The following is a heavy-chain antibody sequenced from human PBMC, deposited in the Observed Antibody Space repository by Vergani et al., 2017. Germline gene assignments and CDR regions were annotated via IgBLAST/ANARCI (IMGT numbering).Heavy chain of an antibody. Sequence: QVQLQESGPGLVKPSETLSLTCTVSGGSISSYYWSWIRQPAGKGLEWIGRIYTSGSTNYNPSLKSRVTISVDRSKNQFSLKLSSVTAADTAVYYCAREVSSSSGLYYFDYWGQGTLVTVSS. CDR2: IYTSGST. CDR3: AREVSSSSGLYYFDY. V-gene: IGHV4-4*07. J-gene: IGHJ4*02. CDR1: GGSISSYY. D-gene: IGHD6-6*01.